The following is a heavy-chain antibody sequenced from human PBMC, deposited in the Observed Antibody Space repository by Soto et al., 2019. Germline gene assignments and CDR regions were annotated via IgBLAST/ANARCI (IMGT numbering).Heavy chain of an antibody. CDR2: ISAYNGNT. Sequence: QVQLVQSGAEVKKPGASVKVSCKASGYTFPSYGISWVRQAPGKGLERLGWISAYNGNTNYAQIRQGRVTMTTDTSTRTAYMELRSLRSDDTAVYYCARESPPADYWGKGTLVTVSS. CDR3: ARESPPADY. CDR1: GYTFPSYG. V-gene: IGHV1-18*01. J-gene: IGHJ4*02.